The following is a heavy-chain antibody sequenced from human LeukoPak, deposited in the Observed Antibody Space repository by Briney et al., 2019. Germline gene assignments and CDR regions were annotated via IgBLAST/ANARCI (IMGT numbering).Heavy chain of an antibody. CDR1: GXNLRNYG. J-gene: IGHJ3*02. CDR2: ISGSGGST. V-gene: IGHV3-23*01. CDR3: ARDSPTFDI. Sequence: AGGSLRLSCAASGXNLRNYGMNWVRQAPGKGLEWVSAISGSGGSTYYADSVKGRFTISRDNSKNTLYLQMNSLRAEDTAIYYCARDSPTFDIWGQGTMVTVSS.